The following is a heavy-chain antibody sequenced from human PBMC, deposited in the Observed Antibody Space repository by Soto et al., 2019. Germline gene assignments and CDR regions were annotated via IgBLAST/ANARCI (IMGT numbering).Heavy chain of an antibody. CDR3: ERVLGLVIAEVGYFNY. CDR2: TYYRSKWYN. J-gene: IGHJ4*02. Sequence: SQTLSLTCAISGNSVSSNSAAWNWIRQSPSRGLEWLGRTYYRSKWYNDYAVSVKSRITINPDTSKNQFSLQLNSVTPEDTAVYYCERVLGLVIAEVGYFNYWGRGTLATVSS. V-gene: IGHV6-1*01. D-gene: IGHD6-19*01. CDR1: GNSVSSNSAA.